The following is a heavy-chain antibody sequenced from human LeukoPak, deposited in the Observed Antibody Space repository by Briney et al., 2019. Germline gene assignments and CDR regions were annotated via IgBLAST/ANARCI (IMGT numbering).Heavy chain of an antibody. CDR3: ARLTGDPDAFDI. V-gene: IGHV4-4*07. CDR1: GGSISTYY. Sequence: PSETLSLTCGVSGGSISTYYWNWIRQPAGKGLEWIGRIYITGSTHYNPSLTSRVTMSVDTSKNQFSLNLSSVTAADTAVYYCARLTGDPDAFDIWGQGTMVTVSS. J-gene: IGHJ3*02. CDR2: IYITGST. D-gene: IGHD7-27*01.